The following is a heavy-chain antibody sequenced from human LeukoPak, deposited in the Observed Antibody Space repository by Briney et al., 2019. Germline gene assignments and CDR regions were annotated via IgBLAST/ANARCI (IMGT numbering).Heavy chain of an antibody. CDR3: ARDQYDTWSRRGNFDS. CDR1: GFTFSSYW. CDR2: INSDGRST. V-gene: IGHV3-74*01. Sequence: PGGSLRLSCAASGFTFSSYWMHWVRQAPGKGLVWVSRINSDGRSTNYADSVKGRFTISRDNTKNSLYLQMNSLRAEDTAVFYCARDQYDTWSRRGNFDSWGQGTLVIVSS. D-gene: IGHD3-3*01. J-gene: IGHJ4*02.